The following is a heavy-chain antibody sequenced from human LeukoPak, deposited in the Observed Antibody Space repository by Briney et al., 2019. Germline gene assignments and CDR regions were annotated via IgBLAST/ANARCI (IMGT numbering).Heavy chain of an antibody. V-gene: IGHV3-30*18. CDR1: GFTFSSYG. Sequence: GGSLRLSCAASGFTFSSYGMHWVRQAPGKGLEWVAVIAHDGSNEYYADSVKGRFTISRDNSKNTLYLYMNSLRAEDTAIYYCAKWRPYGEGDGGYDHWGQGTLVTVSS. J-gene: IGHJ4*02. D-gene: IGHD4-17*01. CDR3: AKWRPYGEGDGGYDH. CDR2: IAHDGSNE.